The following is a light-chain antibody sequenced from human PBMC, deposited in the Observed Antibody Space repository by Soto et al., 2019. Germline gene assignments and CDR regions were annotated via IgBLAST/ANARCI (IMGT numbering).Light chain of an antibody. CDR1: SSNLGAGYD. CDR2: GNR. J-gene: IGLJ3*02. V-gene: IGLV1-40*01. Sequence: QSVLTKHPSVSGAPGQRFTLSCTGNSSNLGAGYDVHWYQQLPGAAPKLVIFGNRNRPSGVPERFSGSKSGTSASLAITGLQAEDEADYYCQAYDYSLTASVFGGGTKVTVL. CDR3: QAYDYSLTASV.